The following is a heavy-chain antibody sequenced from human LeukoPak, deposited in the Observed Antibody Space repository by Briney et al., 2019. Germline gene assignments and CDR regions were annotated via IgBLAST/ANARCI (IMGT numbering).Heavy chain of an antibody. CDR1: GLTFSTYG. CDR2: IWHDGSSE. J-gene: IGHJ4*02. CDR3: AKDTTGGWSGYFDS. V-gene: IGHV3-33*06. D-gene: IGHD6-19*01. Sequence: PGGSLRLSCAASGLTFSTYGVHWVRQAPGKGLEWVAVIWHDGSSEFYADSVKGRFGISRDDSKNTVSLQMNSLRAEDTALYYCAKDTTGGWSGYFDSWGQGILVTVSS.